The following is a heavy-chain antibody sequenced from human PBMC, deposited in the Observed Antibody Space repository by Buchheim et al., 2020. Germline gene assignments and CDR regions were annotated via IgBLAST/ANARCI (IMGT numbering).Heavy chain of an antibody. CDR1: GVSISSSNC. CDR3: VRYPYGIIPPGIDY. CDR2: MHHGGTT. D-gene: IGHD1-1*01. Sequence: QVQLQESGPGLVEPSGTLSLTCAVSGVSISSSNCWSWVRQPPGEGLEWIGEMHHGGTTNYNPSLESRVTISVDKSKNHFSLKLTSVTAADTAVYHCVRYPYGIIPPGIDYWGQGTL. V-gene: IGHV4-4*02. J-gene: IGHJ4*02.